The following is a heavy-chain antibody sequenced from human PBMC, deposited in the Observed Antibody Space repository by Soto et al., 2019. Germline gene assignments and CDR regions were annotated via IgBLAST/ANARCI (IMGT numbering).Heavy chain of an antibody. J-gene: IGHJ4*02. CDR2: IKQDGSEK. D-gene: IGHD6-13*01. Sequence: PGGSLRLSCAASGFTFSSYWMSWVRQAPGKGLEWVANIKQDGSEKYYVDSVKGRFTISRDNAKNSLYLQMNRLKTDDTAVYYCTRVRLGSSLSSDYWGQGILVTVSS. CDR1: GFTFSSYW. CDR3: TRVRLGSSLSSDY. V-gene: IGHV3-7*03.